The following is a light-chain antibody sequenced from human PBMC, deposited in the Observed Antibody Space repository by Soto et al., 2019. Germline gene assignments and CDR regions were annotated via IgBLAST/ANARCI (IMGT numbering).Light chain of an antibody. CDR1: QDIATW. V-gene: IGKV1-12*01. CDR3: QQYKSYWT. CDR2: AAS. J-gene: IGKJ1*01. Sequence: DVQMTQSPSSVSASVGDRVSITCRASQDIATWIAWYQQKPGKAPTLLIPAASNLHSGVPSRFTGGGSGTEFTLTISSLQPDDFASYHCQQYKSYWTFGQGTKVDNK.